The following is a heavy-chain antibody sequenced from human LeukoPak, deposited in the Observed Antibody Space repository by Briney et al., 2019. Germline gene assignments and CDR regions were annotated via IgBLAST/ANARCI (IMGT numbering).Heavy chain of an antibody. D-gene: IGHD2-2*02. CDR1: GFTFSSYS. V-gene: IGHV3-21*01. J-gene: IGHJ6*02. Sequence: GGSLRLSCAASGFTFSSYSMNWVRQAPGKGLEWVSSISSSSSYIYYADSVKGRFTISRDNAKNSLYLQMNSLRAEDTAVYYCARDNIVVVPAAIRTDYYCYYGMDVWGQGTTVTVSS. CDR2: ISSSSSYI. CDR3: ARDNIVVVPAAIRTDYYCYYGMDV.